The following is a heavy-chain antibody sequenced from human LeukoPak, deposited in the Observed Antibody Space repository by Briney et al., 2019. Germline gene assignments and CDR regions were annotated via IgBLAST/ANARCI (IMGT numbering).Heavy chain of an antibody. CDR3: ASDIAVAAGGTWFDP. Sequence: GASVKVSCKASGYTFTGYYMHWVRQAPGQGLEWMGWINPNSGGTNYAQKFQGRVTMTRDTSISTAYMELSRLRSDDTAVYYCASDIAVAAGGTWFDPWGQGTLVTVSS. D-gene: IGHD6-19*01. CDR2: INPNSGGT. J-gene: IGHJ5*02. V-gene: IGHV1-2*02. CDR1: GYTFTGYY.